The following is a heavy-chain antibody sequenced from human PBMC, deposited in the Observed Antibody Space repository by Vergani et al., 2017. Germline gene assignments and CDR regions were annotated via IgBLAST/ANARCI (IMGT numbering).Heavy chain of an antibody. CDR1: GGSISSSNW. V-gene: IGHV4-4*02. Sequence: QVQLQESGPGLVKPSGTLSLTCAVSGGSISSSNWWSWVRQPPGKGLEWSGEIYHSGSTNYNPSLKRRVTISVDRSKNQFSLKLSSVTAADTAVYYGARGIEDSGYESWGQGTLVTVSS. CDR3: ARGIEDSGYES. D-gene: IGHD5-12*01. CDR2: IYHSGST. J-gene: IGHJ5*02.